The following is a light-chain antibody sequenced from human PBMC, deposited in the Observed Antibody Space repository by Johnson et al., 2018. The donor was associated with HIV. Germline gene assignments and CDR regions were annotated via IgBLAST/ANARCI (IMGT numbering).Light chain of an antibody. CDR2: ENN. J-gene: IGLJ1*01. V-gene: IGLV1-51*02. Sequence: QSALTQPPSVSAAPGQKVTIYCSGSRSNAGRNYASWYQQLPGTAPKLLIYENNQRPSVIPDRFSGSKSGTSATLGITGLQTGAEADYYCGTWDSSLSAVPVGTGTKVTVL. CDR1: RSNAGRNY. CDR3: GTWDSSLSAVP.